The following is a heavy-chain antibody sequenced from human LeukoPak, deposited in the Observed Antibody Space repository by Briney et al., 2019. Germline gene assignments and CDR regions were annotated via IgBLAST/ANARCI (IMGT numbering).Heavy chain of an antibody. CDR3: ASRQYDSSGYYPFGY. J-gene: IGHJ4*02. CDR1: GFTFSSYA. Sequence: PGRSLRLSCAASGFTFSSYAMHWVRQAPGKGLEWVSSISSGSTYIYYADSVEGRFTISRDNFKNSLSLQMNSLRAEDTAVYYCASRQYDSSGYYPFGYWGQGTLATVSS. D-gene: IGHD3-22*01. V-gene: IGHV3-21*06. CDR2: ISSGSTYI.